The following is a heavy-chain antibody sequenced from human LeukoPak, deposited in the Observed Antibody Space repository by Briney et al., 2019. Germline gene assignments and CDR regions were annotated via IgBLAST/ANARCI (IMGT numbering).Heavy chain of an antibody. CDR3: ARGPPGRGSWLPGYYYYYGMDV. CDR1: GFTFSSYD. D-gene: IGHD6-13*01. CDR2: IGTAGDT. V-gene: IGHV3-13*01. Sequence: PGGSLRLSCAASGFTFSSYDMHWVRQATGKGLEWVSAIGTAGDTYYPGSVKGRFTISRENAKNSLYLQMNSLRAGDTAVYYCARGPPGRGSWLPGYYYYYGMDVWGQGTTVTVSS. J-gene: IGHJ6*02.